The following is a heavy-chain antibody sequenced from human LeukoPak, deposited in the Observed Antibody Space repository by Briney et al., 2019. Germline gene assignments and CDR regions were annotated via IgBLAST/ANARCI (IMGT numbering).Heavy chain of an antibody. Sequence: PSETLSLTCAVSGGSISSNNYYWGWIRQPPGKGLEWIGSISYSGSTYYNPSLKSRVTLSVDTSKNQFSLKLSSVTAADTAVFYCATDSSTYYFDYWGQGTLVTVSS. CDR1: GGSISSNNYY. CDR3: ATDSSTYYFDY. D-gene: IGHD2-2*01. CDR2: ISYSGST. J-gene: IGHJ4*02. V-gene: IGHV4-39*07.